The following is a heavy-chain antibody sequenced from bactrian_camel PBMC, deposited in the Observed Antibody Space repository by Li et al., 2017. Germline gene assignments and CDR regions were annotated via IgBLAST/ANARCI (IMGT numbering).Heavy chain of an antibody. CDR2: LHTGNGRT. V-gene: IGHV3S40*01. J-gene: IGHJ4*01. D-gene: IGHD6*01. CDR3: GAGQWSLVAGAGYCYAAD. CDR1: GYTYKQMC. Sequence: DVQLVESGGGSVQAGGSLRLSCAASGYTYKQMCMGWFRQAPGQGRKAIAHLHTGNGRTDYADSVQGRFTISLDNAENTLYLQMNNLKPDDTAMYRCGAGQWSLVAGAGYCYAADWGQGTQVTVS.